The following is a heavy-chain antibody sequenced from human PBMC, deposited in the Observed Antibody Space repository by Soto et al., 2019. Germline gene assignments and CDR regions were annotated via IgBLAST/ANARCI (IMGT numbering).Heavy chain of an antibody. Sequence: QVPLVQSGAEVKKPGSSVKVSCKASGGTFSSYAISWVRQAPGQGLEWMGGIIPIFGTANYAQKFQGRVTITADESTSTAYMELSSLRSEDTAVYYCARVLDTAMVWPDAFDIWGQGTMVTVSS. CDR1: GGTFSSYA. V-gene: IGHV1-69*01. CDR2: IIPIFGTA. D-gene: IGHD5-18*01. J-gene: IGHJ3*02. CDR3: ARVLDTAMVWPDAFDI.